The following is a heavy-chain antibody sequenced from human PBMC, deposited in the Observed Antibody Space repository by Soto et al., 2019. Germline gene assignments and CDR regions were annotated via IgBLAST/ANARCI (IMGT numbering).Heavy chain of an antibody. CDR3: ARCRYGSGRGPFDI. V-gene: IGHV4-59*01. J-gene: IGHJ3*02. Sequence: NPSETLSLTCTVSGGSISSYYWSWIRQPPGKGLEWIGYIYYSGSTNYNPSLKSRVTISVDTSKNQFSLKLSSVTAADTAVYYCARCRYGSGRGPFDIWGQGTMVTVSS. D-gene: IGHD3-10*01. CDR1: GGSISSYY. CDR2: IYYSGST.